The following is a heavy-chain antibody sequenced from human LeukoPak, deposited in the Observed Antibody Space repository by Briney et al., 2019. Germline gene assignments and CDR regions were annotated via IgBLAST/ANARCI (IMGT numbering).Heavy chain of an antibody. Sequence: GRSLRLSCAASGFTFSSYGMHWVRQAPGKGLEWVAVISYDGSNKYYADSVKGRFTISRDNSKNTLYLQMNSLRAEDTAVYYCAKDASGGHFDYWGQGTLVTVSS. D-gene: IGHD2-15*01. V-gene: IGHV3-30*18. CDR1: GFTFSSYG. J-gene: IGHJ4*02. CDR3: AKDASGGHFDY. CDR2: ISYDGSNK.